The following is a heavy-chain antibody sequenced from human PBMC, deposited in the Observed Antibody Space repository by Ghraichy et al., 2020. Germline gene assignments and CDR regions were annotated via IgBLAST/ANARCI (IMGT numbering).Heavy chain of an antibody. V-gene: IGHV3-15*01. Sequence: GGSLRLSCAASGFTFSNAWMSWVRQAPGKGLEWVGRIKSKTDGGTTDYAAPVKGRFTISRDDSKHTLYLQMNSLKTEDTAVYYCTTELVLAAITVSFDYWGPGTLVTVSS. D-gene: IGHD2-2*02. J-gene: IGHJ4*02. CDR1: GFTFSNAW. CDR3: TTELVLAAITVSFDY. CDR2: IKSKTDGGTT.